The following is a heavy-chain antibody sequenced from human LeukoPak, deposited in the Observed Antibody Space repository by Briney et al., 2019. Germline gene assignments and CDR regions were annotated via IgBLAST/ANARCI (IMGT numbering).Heavy chain of an antibody. J-gene: IGHJ4*02. D-gene: IGHD5-18*01. Sequence: GGSLRLSCAASGFTFSSYAMHWVRQAPGKGLEWVAVISYDGSNKYYADSVKGRFTISRDNSKNTLYLQMNSLRAEDTAVYYCARDKPPHGYDYWSQGTLVTVSS. CDR2: ISYDGSNK. CDR1: GFTFSSYA. CDR3: ARDKPPHGYDY. V-gene: IGHV3-30-3*01.